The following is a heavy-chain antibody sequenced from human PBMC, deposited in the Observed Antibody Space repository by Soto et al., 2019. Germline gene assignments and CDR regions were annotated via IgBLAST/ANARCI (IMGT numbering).Heavy chain of an antibody. CDR2: IIPIFGTA. J-gene: IGHJ5*02. V-gene: IGHV1-69*12. Sequence: QVQLVQSGAEVKKPGSSVKVSCKASGGTFSSYAISWVRQAPGQGLEWMGEIIPIFGTANYAQKFQGRVTITADESASTAYMERSSLRSEDTAVYYCARDRGPSSGYCPDWFDPWGQGTRVPVSS. CDR3: ARDRGPSSGYCPDWFDP. CDR1: GGTFSSYA. D-gene: IGHD3-22*01.